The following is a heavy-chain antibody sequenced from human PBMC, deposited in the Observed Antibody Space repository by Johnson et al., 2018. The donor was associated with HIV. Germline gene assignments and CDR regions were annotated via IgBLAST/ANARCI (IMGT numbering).Heavy chain of an antibody. CDR3: AREGPSERAGFDI. V-gene: IGHV3-23*04. J-gene: IGHJ3*02. CDR2: ISGSGGST. Sequence: VQLVESGGGLVKPGGSLRLSCAASGFIFSNAWMSWVRQAPGKGLEWVSAISGSGGSTYYADSVKGRFTISRDNAKNTLYLQMNSLRADDTAVYYCAREGPSERAGFDIWGQGTMVTVSS. CDR1: GFIFSNAW.